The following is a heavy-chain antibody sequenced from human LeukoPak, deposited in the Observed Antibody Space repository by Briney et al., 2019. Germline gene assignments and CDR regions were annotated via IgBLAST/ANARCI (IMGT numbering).Heavy chain of an antibody. J-gene: IGHJ3*02. CDR1: GGSISSGGYY. Sequence: PSETLSLTCTVSGGSISSGGYYWSWIRQPPGKGLEWIGYIYHSGSTYHNPSLKSRVTISVDRSKNQFSLKLSSVTAADTAVYYCARDYRPSQQMDAFDIWGQGTMVTVSS. CDR2: IYHSGST. V-gene: IGHV4-30-2*01. CDR3: ARDYRPSQQMDAFDI. D-gene: IGHD3-16*02.